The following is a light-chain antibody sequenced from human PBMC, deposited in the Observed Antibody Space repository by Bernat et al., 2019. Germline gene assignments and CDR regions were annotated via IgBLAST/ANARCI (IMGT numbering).Light chain of an antibody. CDR2: GAS. CDR1: QSVNSY. J-gene: IGKJ2*03. CDR3: KQYSRWYS. V-gene: IGKV3-20*01. Sequence: GERATLSCRASQSVNSYLAWYQHKPGQAPRLLIYGASSRATGIPDRFIGSGSVTDFTLTISSLEPEDVGVYYCKQYSRWYSFGQGTKGEIK.